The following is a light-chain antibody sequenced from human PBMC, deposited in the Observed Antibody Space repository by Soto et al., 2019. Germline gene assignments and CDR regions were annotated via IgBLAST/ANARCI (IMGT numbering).Light chain of an antibody. V-gene: IGLV2-11*01. CDR2: DVS. J-gene: IGLJ1*01. CDR1: SSSVGGYNY. Sequence: QSVLTQPRSVSGSPGQSVTLSCTGTSSSVGGYNYVSWYQQHPGKAPKVMIYDVSKRPSGVPDRFSGSRSGNTASLTISGLQAEDEADYYCCAYAGRYTYVFGTGTKVTVL. CDR3: CAYAGRYTYV.